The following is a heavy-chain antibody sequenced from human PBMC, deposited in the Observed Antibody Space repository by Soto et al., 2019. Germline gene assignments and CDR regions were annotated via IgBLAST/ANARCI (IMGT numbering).Heavy chain of an antibody. CDR1: GGTFSSYA. Sequence: QVQLVQSGAAVKKPGSSVKVSCKASGGTFSSYAISWVRQAPGQGLGWMGGLIPVFGTANYAQKFQGRVEITADESTSKAYMELSSVRSEYTAVYYFAREPHSGSYPRPTWGQGTLVTVSS. CDR3: AREPHSGSYPRPT. V-gene: IGHV1-69*01. D-gene: IGHD1-26*01. CDR2: LIPVFGTA. J-gene: IGHJ1*01.